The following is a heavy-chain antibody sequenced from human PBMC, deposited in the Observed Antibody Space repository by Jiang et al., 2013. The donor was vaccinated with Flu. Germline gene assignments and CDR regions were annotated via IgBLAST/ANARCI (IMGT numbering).Heavy chain of an antibody. CDR3: ASSSVLMVYDQKLFDY. CDR1: GGSISSGSYY. V-gene: IGHV4-61*02. Sequence: YGPGLVKPSQTLSLTCTVSGGSISSGSYYWSWIRQPAGKGLEWIGRIYTSGSTNYNPSLKSRVTISVDTSKNQFSLKLSSVTAADTAVYYCASSSVLMVYDQKLFDYWGQGTLVTVSS. J-gene: IGHJ4*02. D-gene: IGHD2-8*01. CDR2: IYTSGST.